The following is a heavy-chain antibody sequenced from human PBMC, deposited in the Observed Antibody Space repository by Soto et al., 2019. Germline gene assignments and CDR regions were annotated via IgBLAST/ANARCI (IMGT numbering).Heavy chain of an antibody. J-gene: IGHJ5*02. Sequence: EVQLLESGGGLVQPGGSLRLSCAASGFTFSSYAMSWVRQAPGKGLEWVSATSGSGGSTYYADSVKGRFTISRDNSKNTLYLQMNRLRAEDTAGYYCAKVIAAAGTGYWFDPWGQGTLVTVSS. CDR1: GFTFSSYA. CDR2: TSGSGGST. D-gene: IGHD6-13*01. CDR3: AKVIAAAGTGYWFDP. V-gene: IGHV3-23*01.